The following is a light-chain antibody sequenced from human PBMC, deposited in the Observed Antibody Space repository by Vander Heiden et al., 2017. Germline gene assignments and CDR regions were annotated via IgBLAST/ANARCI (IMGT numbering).Light chain of an antibody. Sequence: QSVLTQPPSVSEAPGQKVTISCSGSSSNIGNNPISWYQQFSGTAPKLLIYDNDKRPSGTPDRFSGSKSGTSATLGITGLQTGDEADYYCGTWDSSLTVVVFGGGTKLTVL. V-gene: IGLV1-51*01. J-gene: IGLJ2*01. CDR3: GTWDSSLTVVV. CDR2: DND. CDR1: SSNIGNNP.